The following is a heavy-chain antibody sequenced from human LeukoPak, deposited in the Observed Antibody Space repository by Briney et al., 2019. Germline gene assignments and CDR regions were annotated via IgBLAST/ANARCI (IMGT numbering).Heavy chain of an antibody. J-gene: IGHJ4*02. V-gene: IGHV3-7*01. D-gene: IGHD6-13*01. Sequence: PGGALRLSCAGSGFPFSRYWMGLVRPAPGEGLGGGANIKQDGSEKYYVDSVKSRFTISRDNAKNSLYLQMNSLRAEDTAVYYCTTDGAPPSSSLYHLCRYWGQGTLVTVSS. CDR1: GFPFSRYW. CDR2: IKQDGSEK. CDR3: TTDGAPPSSSLYHLCRY.